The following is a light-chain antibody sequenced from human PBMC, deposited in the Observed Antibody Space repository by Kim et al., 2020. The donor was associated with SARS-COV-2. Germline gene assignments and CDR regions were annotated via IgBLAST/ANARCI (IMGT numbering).Light chain of an antibody. V-gene: IGLV2-14*01. CDR3: SSYTGASTVI. Sequence: QSALTQPASLSGSPGQSVTISCTGTNNDVGGYNFVSWYQQHPGKAPQLMVHEVTNRPSGVSNRFSGSKSGNTASLTISGLQAEDEADYYCSSYTGASTVIFGGGTQLTVL. J-gene: IGLJ2*01. CDR2: EVT. CDR1: NNDVGGYNF.